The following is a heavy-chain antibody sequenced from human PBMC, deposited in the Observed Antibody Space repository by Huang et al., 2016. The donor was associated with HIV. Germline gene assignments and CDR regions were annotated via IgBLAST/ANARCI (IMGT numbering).Heavy chain of an antibody. Sequence: SCKASGYNFTTHAIHWVRQAPGQGPEWMGWINPNTGNTVYAKGFTGRFVFSLDTSVSTAYLQIDRLKTDDTAVYYCAGAPSVYLHPFDIWGQGTLVTVSS. V-gene: IGHV7-4-1*01. CDR1: GYNFTTHA. D-gene: IGHD6-19*01. CDR2: INPNTGNT. J-gene: IGHJ3*02. CDR3: AGAPSVYLHPFDI.